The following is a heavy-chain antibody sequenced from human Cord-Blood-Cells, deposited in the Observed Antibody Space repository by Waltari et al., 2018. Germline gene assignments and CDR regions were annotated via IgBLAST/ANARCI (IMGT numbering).Heavy chain of an antibody. CDR3: ARVRSDFWSGYYYYYYMDV. J-gene: IGHJ6*03. CDR1: GGSFSGYY. D-gene: IGHD3-3*01. V-gene: IGHV4-34*01. CDR2: INHSGST. Sequence: QVQLQQWGAGLLKPSETLSLTCAVYGGSFSGYYWSWIRQPPGKGLEWIGEINHSGSTNYNPSLKSRVTISVDTSKNQFSLKLSSVTAADTAVYYCARVRSDFWSGYYYYYYMDVWGKGTTVTVSS.